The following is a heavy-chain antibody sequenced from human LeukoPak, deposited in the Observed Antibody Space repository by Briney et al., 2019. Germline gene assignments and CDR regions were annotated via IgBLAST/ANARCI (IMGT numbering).Heavy chain of an antibody. CDR2: IYYSGST. V-gene: IGHV4-39*07. Sequence: SETLSLTCTVPGGSISSSSYYWGWIRQPPGKGLEWIGSIYYSGSTYYNPSLKSRVTISVDTSKNQFSLKLSSVTAADTAVYYCARSMGYDNWFDPWGQGTLVTVSS. J-gene: IGHJ5*02. CDR1: GGSISSSSYY. CDR3: ARSMGYDNWFDP. D-gene: IGHD6-6*01.